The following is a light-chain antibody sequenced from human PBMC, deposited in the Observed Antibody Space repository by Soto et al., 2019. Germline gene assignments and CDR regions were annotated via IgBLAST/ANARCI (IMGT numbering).Light chain of an antibody. J-gene: IGLJ3*02. V-gene: IGLV2-14*01. Sequence: QSALTQPASVSGSPGQSITISCTGTSSDVGGYNYVSWYQQHPGKVPRLMICEVSNRPSGLSNRFSGSKSDNTASLTISGLQAEDEADYYCSSYTSSNTWVFGGGTKLTVL. CDR3: SSYTSSNTWV. CDR1: SSDVGGYNY. CDR2: EVS.